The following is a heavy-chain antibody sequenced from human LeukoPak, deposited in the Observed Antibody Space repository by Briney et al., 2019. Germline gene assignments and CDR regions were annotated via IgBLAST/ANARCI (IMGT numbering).Heavy chain of an antibody. D-gene: IGHD3-3*01. CDR2: IYYSGST. CDR3: ARYNYDFWSGYSKWFDP. CDR1: GCSISSSY. Sequence: SETLSLTCTVSGCSISSSYWSWIRQPPGKGLEWIGYIYYSGSTNYNPSLKSRVTTSVDTSKNQFSLKLSSVTAADTAVYYCARYNYDFWSGYSKWFDPWGQGTLVTVSS. V-gene: IGHV4-59*01. J-gene: IGHJ5*02.